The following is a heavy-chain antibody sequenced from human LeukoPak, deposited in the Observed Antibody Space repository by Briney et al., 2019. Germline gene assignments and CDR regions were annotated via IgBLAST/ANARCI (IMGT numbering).Heavy chain of an antibody. CDR2: ISSRSFTI. D-gene: IGHD6-19*01. CDR3: ARSVIAVAGYDAFDI. J-gene: IGHJ3*02. V-gene: IGHV3-48*02. Sequence: GGSLRLSCAASGFTFSAYSMNWVRQAPGKGLDWVSYISSRSFTIYYADSVKGRFTISRDNAKNSLYLEMNSLRDEDTAVYYCARSVIAVAGYDAFDIWGQGAVVTVSS. CDR1: GFTFSAYS.